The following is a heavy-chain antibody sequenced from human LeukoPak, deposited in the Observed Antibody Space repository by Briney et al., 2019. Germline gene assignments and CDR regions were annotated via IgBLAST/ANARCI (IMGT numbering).Heavy chain of an antibody. D-gene: IGHD3-22*01. Sequence: PSETLSLTCTVSGDSINSLDLWSWVHQPPGKGLEWIGGMYLSGTTHSNPSVKSRVTISIDKSKNQFFLNLSSVTAADTAVYYCAGLVGRYSSGLYYYYFDYWGQGTLVTVSS. CDR1: GDSINSLDL. V-gene: IGHV4-4*02. CDR2: MYLSGTT. CDR3: AGLVGRYSSGLYYYYFDY. J-gene: IGHJ4*02.